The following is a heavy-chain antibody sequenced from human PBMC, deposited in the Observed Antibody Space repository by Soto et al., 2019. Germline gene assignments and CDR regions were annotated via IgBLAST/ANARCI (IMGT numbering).Heavy chain of an antibody. V-gene: IGHV1-3*01. D-gene: IGHD2-2*01. CDR1: GYTFTSYA. CDR2: INAGNGNT. CDR3: AGTTLGYCSSTSCYGLYMDV. J-gene: IGHJ6*03. Sequence: ASVKVSCKASGYTFTSYAMHWVRQAPGQRLEWMGWINAGNGNTKYSQKFQGRVTITRDTSASTAYMELSSLRSEDTAVYYCAGTTLGYCSSTSCYGLYMDVWGKGTTVTV.